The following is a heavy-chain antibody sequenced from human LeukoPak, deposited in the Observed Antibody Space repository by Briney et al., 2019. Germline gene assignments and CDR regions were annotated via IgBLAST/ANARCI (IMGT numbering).Heavy chain of an antibody. CDR1: GFSLSSYW. J-gene: IGHJ4*02. D-gene: IGHD4-4*01. V-gene: IGHV3-74*01. Sequence: GGSLRLSCVASGFSLSSYWMHWVRQTPGKGPVWVSRINSDGSSTSYADSVKGRFTISRDNAKNTLYLEVNSLTAEDTAVYYCARGNSHSFDYWGQGALVTVSS. CDR3: ARGNSHSFDY. CDR2: INSDGSST.